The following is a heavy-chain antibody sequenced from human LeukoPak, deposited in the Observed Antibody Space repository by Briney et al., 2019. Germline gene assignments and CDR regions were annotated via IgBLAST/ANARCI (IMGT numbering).Heavy chain of an antibody. V-gene: IGHV3-30*18. CDR3: AKDRGDYVFDY. D-gene: IGHD4-17*01. CDR1: GFTFSSYE. CDR2: ISYDGSNK. J-gene: IGHJ4*02. Sequence: PGGSLRLSCAASGFTFSSYEMNWVRQAPGKGLEWVAVISYDGSNKYYADSVKGRFTISRDNSKNTLYLQMNSLRAEDTAVYYCAKDRGDYVFDYWGQGTLVTVSS.